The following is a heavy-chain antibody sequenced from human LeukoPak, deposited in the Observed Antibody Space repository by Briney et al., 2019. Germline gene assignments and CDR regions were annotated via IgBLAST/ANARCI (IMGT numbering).Heavy chain of an antibody. CDR2: IYTSGST. J-gene: IGHJ4*02. CDR1: GGSISSGSYY. V-gene: IGHV4-61*02. Sequence: PSQTLSLTCTVSGGSISSGSYYWSWIRQPAGKGLEWIGRIYTSGSTNYNPSLKGRVTISVDTSKNQFSLKLSSVTAADTAVYYCARAGYSYGADYWGQGTLVTVSS. D-gene: IGHD5-18*01. CDR3: ARAGYSYGADY.